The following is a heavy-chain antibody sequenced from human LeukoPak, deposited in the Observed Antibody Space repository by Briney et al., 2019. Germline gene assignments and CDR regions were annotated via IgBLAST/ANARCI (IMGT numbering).Heavy chain of an antibody. CDR3: ARGHGSYYYYMDV. CDR1: GYTFTDFY. J-gene: IGHJ6*03. D-gene: IGHD3-10*01. V-gene: IGHV1-2*02. CDR2: INPNSGGT. Sequence: ASVKVSCKASGYTFTDFYMLWVRQAPGQGLEWLGWINPNSGGTDYAQKFQGRVTMTRDTSTSTVYMELSRLRSDDTAVYHCARGHGSYYYYMDVWGKGTTVTVSS.